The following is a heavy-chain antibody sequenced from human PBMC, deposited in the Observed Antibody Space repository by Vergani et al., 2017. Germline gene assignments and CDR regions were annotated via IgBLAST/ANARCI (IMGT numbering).Heavy chain of an antibody. D-gene: IGHD6-6*01. Sequence: QAQLVQSGAEMKKPGASVNVSCKTSGYSFNSYGINWVRQATGQGLEWLGWISGYDGKTKYVEKLQGRITVTIDTSTNSAYMELRGLRSDDTAVYYCARGGIIAAPSYLYYFYMDVWGKGTSVTVSS. CDR2: ISGYDGKT. V-gene: IGHV1-18*01. CDR1: GYSFNSYG. J-gene: IGHJ6*03. CDR3: ARGGIIAAPSYLYYFYMDV.